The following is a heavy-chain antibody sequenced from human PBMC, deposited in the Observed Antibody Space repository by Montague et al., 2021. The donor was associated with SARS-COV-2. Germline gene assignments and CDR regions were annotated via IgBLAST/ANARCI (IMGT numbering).Heavy chain of an antibody. Sequence: SLRLSCAASGFTFSRYAMHWVRQALGKGLEWVTIISPDGSNKYYAASVKGRFTISRDNSKNTLYLQMNSLRAEDTAVYYCARGGVDYGMDVWGQGTTVTVSS. CDR1: GFTFSRYA. CDR2: ISPDGSNK. V-gene: IGHV3-30-3*01. J-gene: IGHJ6*02. D-gene: IGHD3-10*01. CDR3: ARGGVDYGMDV.